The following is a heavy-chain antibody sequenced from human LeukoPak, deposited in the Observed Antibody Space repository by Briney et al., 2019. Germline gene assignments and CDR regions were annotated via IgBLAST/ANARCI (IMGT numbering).Heavy chain of an antibody. CDR3: ARDREVRGVSRFDY. CDR2: ISYDGSNK. J-gene: IGHJ4*02. V-gene: IGHV3-30-3*01. CDR1: GFTFSSYA. Sequence: PGGSLRLSCAASGFTFSSYAMHWVRQAPGKGLEWVAVISYDGSNKYYADSVKGRFTISRDNSKNTLYLQMNSLRAEDTAVYYCARDREVRGVSRFDYWGQGTLVTVSS. D-gene: IGHD3-10*01.